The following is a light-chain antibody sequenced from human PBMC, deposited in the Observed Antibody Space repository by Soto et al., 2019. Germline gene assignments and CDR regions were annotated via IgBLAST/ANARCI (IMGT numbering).Light chain of an antibody. CDR2: AAS. V-gene: IGKV1-39*01. CDR1: RDIGSD. Sequence: MTQSPSSPSASVGDSITITCRASRDIGSDLNWYQQNPGKAPNLLIYAASTLQSGVPSRLSGSGSGTDLTLTISSLQPEDVATYDGQQRYTTTRTFGQGTKVDI. CDR3: QQRYTTTRT. J-gene: IGKJ1*01.